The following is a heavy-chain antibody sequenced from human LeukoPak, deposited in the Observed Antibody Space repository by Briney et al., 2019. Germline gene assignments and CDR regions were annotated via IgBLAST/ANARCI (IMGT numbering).Heavy chain of an antibody. CDR1: GFTFTDYY. V-gene: IGHV3-11*05. J-gene: IGHJ5*02. CDR3: ARDARSWFDP. Sequence: GGSLRLSCAAPGFTFTDYYTSWIREAPGKGLGWGSYISSSSSSYTNYADSVKGRFTTSRDDAKNSLYLQMNSLRAEDTAVYYCARDARSWFDPWGQGTLVTVSS. CDR2: ISSSSSSYT.